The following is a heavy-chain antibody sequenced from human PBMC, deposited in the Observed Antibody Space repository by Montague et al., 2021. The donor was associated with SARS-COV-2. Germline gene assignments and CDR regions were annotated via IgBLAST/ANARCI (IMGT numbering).Heavy chain of an antibody. V-gene: IGHV4-34*01. CDR3: AGGEAGIIMIVVAGPGWFDP. D-gene: IGHD3-22*01. CDR1: GGSFSGYY. J-gene: IGHJ5*02. Sequence: SETLSLTCAVYGGSFSGYYWSWIRQPPGKGLEWIGEINHSGSTNYNPSLKSRVTISVDTSKNQFSLKLSSVTAADTAVYYCAGGEAGIIMIVVAGPGWFDPWGQGTLVTVSS. CDR2: INHSGST.